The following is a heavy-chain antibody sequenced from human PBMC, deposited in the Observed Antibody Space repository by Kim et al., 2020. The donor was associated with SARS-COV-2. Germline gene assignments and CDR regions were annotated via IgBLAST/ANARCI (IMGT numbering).Heavy chain of an antibody. CDR3: AKGITFGGVIVIPWYYFDY. CDR2: ISWNSGSI. V-gene: IGHV3-9*01. D-gene: IGHD3-16*02. J-gene: IGHJ4*02. Sequence: GGSLRLSCAASGFTFGDYAMHWVRQAPGKDLEWVSGISWNSGSIGYADSVKGRFTISRDNAKNSLYLQMNSLRAEDTALYYCAKGITFGGVIVIPWYYFDYWGQGTLVTVSS. CDR1: GFTFGDYA.